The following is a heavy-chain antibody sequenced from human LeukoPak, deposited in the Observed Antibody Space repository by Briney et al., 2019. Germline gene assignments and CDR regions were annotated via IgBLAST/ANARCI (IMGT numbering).Heavy chain of an antibody. V-gene: IGHV1-8*01. J-gene: IGHJ4*02. D-gene: IGHD7-27*01. CDR2: MSPNSGDT. CDR3: VRTPPNWGFDY. Sequence: ASVKVSCKASGYTFTSHDINWVRQATGQGLEWMGWMSPNSGDTGYAQKFQGRATTTGDSSISTAYMELSSLRSEDTAIYYCVRTPPNWGFDYWGQGTLVTVSS. CDR1: GYTFTSHD.